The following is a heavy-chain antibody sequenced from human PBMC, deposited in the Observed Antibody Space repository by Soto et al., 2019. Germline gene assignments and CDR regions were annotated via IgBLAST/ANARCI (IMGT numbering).Heavy chain of an antibody. CDR3: ARSRPQDSGYGTNNGLAFDY. D-gene: IGHD5-12*01. CDR1: GGTFSSYA. Sequence: ASVKVSCKASGGTFSSYAISWVRQAPGQGLEWMGGIIPIFGTANYAQKFQGRVTITADESTSTAYMELSSLRSEDTAVYYCARSRPQDSGYGTNNGLAFDYWGQGTLVTVSS. V-gene: IGHV1-69*13. CDR2: IIPIFGTA. J-gene: IGHJ4*02.